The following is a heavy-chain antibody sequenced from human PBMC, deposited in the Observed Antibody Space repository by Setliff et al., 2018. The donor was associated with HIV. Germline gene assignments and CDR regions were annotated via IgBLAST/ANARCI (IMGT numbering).Heavy chain of an antibody. CDR1: GFTFGNFA. D-gene: IGHD3-22*01. Sequence: LRLSCAASGFTFGNFAMHWVRQAPGKGLEWVAVISSDGSNEYYVDSVRGRFTISRDNDRNTLNLRMDRLRADDTAVYYCAKSSLIVVVGTDYFDSWGQGTLVTAPQ. CDR3: AKSSLIVVVGTDYFDS. J-gene: IGHJ4*02. V-gene: IGHV3-30*04. CDR2: ISSDGSNE.